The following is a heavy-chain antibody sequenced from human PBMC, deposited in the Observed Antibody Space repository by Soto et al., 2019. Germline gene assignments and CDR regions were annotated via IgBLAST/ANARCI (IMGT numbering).Heavy chain of an antibody. D-gene: IGHD1-1*01. CDR1: GFIFRNYY. CDR3: ASHGYNSYYNYYGMDV. Sequence: EVQLVESGGGLVQPGGSLRLSCAASGFIFRNYYMHWVRQAPGKGLVWVSRISTDGGSTNYADSVKGRFTISRDNAKSTLYLQMNSLRAEDTAVYYCASHGYNSYYNYYGMDVWGQGTTVTVSS. V-gene: IGHV3-74*01. CDR2: ISTDGGST. J-gene: IGHJ6*02.